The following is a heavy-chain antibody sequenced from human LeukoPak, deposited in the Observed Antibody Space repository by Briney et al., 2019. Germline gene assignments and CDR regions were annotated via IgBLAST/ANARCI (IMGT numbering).Heavy chain of an antibody. CDR3: ARGYSGGWYGSRPFLHDAFDI. Sequence: PGGSLRLSCAASGFTFSSYSMNWVRQAPGKGLEWVSSISSSSSYIYYADSVKGRFTISRDNAKNSLYLQMNSLRAEDTAVYYCARGYSGGWYGSRPFLHDAFDIWGQGTMVTVSS. CDR1: GFTFSSYS. J-gene: IGHJ3*02. D-gene: IGHD6-19*01. V-gene: IGHV3-21*01. CDR2: ISSSSSYI.